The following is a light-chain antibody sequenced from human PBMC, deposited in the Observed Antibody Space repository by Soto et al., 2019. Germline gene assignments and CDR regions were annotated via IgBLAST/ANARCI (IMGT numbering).Light chain of an antibody. Sequence: EIVLTQSPGTLSLSPGERATLACRASQSVSSSYLAWYQQKPGQAPRLLIYGASSRATGIPDRFSGSGSGTDFTLTLSRLEPEDFAVYDCQQYGSSPPWTFGQGTKVDIK. V-gene: IGKV3-20*01. CDR1: QSVSSSY. CDR2: GAS. CDR3: QQYGSSPPWT. J-gene: IGKJ1*01.